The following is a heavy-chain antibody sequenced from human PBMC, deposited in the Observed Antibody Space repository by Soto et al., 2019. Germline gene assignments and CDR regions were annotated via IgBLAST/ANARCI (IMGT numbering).Heavy chain of an antibody. V-gene: IGHV3-23*01. D-gene: IGHD6-13*01. CDR1: GFTLTSFG. CDR2: ISASGTSM. CDR3: AKRGDTTSWYWFDP. Sequence: EVQLLDSGGGLVQPGGSLRLSCAASGFTLTSFGMSWVRQAPGKGLEWVSSISASGTSMYYAKSVEGRFTISRDTSKNTLYLQINRLRAEDTAVYYCAKRGDTTSWYWFDPWGQGTLVTVSS. J-gene: IGHJ5*02.